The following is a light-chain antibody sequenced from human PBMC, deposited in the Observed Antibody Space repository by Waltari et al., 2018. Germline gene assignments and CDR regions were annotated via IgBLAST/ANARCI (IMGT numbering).Light chain of an antibody. J-gene: IGLJ2*01. Sequence: QSALTQPRSVSGSPGQSVTISCTGTSSDVGGYNYVSWHQQHPGKAPKVIIYDVSQRPSGVPDRFAGSKSGNTSSLTISGLQAEDEADYYCCSYAGSYIFTVFGGGTKLTVL. CDR3: CSYAGSYIFTV. CDR2: DVS. CDR1: SSDVGGYNY. V-gene: IGLV2-11*01.